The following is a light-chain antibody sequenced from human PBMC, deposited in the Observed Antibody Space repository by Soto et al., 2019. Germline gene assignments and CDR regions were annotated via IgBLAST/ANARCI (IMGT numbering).Light chain of an antibody. J-gene: IGLJ2*01. V-gene: IGLV2-14*02. Sequence: QSALTQPASVSGSPGQSITISCTGTSSDVGTYNLVAWYQQHPGKAPKVMIYEVTNRPLGVSTRFSGSKSGNTASLTISGLQAEDEADYYCSSHTTSSSLCVFGGGTKLTVL. CDR2: EVT. CDR3: SSHTTSSSLCV. CDR1: SSDVGTYNL.